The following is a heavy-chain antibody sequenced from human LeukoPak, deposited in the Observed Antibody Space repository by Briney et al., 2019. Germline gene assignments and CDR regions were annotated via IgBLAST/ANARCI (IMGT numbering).Heavy chain of an antibody. CDR1: GDSVSSNSAA. J-gene: IGHJ1*01. CDR3: ARDDFYEYSSSGYFQH. V-gene: IGHV6-1*01. Sequence: SQTLSLTCAISGDSVSSNSAAWNWIRQSPSRGLEWLGRTYYRSKWYNDYAVSVKSRITINPDTSKNQFSLQLNSVTPEDTAVYYCARDDFYEYSSSGYFQHWGQGTLVTVSS. D-gene: IGHD6-6*01. CDR2: TYYRSKWYN.